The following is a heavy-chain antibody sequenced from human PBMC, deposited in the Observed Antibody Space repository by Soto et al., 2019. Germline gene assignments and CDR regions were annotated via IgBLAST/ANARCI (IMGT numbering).Heavy chain of an antibody. J-gene: IGHJ4*02. D-gene: IGHD2-15*01. CDR1: GFTFNNYA. CDR2: ISGSGSST. CDR3: AKGRGDCYCSGGSCYPYFDF. Sequence: EVQLLESGGGLVQPGGSLRLSCAASGFTFNNYAMTWVRQAPGKGLEWVSAISGSGSSTYIADSVKGRFTISRDNSKNTLYLQMNSLRAEDTAVYYCAKGRGDCYCSGGSCYPYFDFWGQGILVTVSS. V-gene: IGHV3-23*01.